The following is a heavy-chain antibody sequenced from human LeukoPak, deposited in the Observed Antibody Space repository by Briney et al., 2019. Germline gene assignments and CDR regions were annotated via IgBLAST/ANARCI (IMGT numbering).Heavy chain of an antibody. CDR1: GGSFSGYY. J-gene: IGHJ4*02. CDR3: ARGGKGSGSYYGWGKIYYFDY. D-gene: IGHD3-10*01. CDR2: INHSGST. Sequence: PSETLSLTCAVYGGSFSGYYWSWIRQPPGKGLEWIGEINHSGSTNYNPSLESRVTISVDTSKNQFSLKLSSVTAADTAVYYCARGGKGSGSYYGWGKIYYFDYWGQGTLVTVSS. V-gene: IGHV4-34*01.